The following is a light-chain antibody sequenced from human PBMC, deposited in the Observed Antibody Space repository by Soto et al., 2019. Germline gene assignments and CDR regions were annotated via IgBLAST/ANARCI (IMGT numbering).Light chain of an antibody. CDR2: KAS. CDR3: QQYDSFPLT. V-gene: IGKV1-5*03. CDR1: QTFSGW. J-gene: IGKJ4*01. Sequence: DIQMTQSPSTLSASVGDRVTITCRASQTFSGWLAWYQQRPGKAPKLLIYKASTLESGVPSRFSGSGSGTEFTLTISSLQPDDFATYYCQQYDSFPLTFGGGTNVEIK.